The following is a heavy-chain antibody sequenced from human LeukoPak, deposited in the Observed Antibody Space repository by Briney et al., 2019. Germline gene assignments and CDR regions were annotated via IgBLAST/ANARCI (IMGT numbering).Heavy chain of an antibody. V-gene: IGHV3-21*01. CDR1: GFTFSSYS. Sequence: PGGSLRLSCAASGFTFSSYSMNWVRQAPGKGLEWDSSISSSSSYIYYADSVKGRFTISRDNAKNSLYLQMNSLRAEDTAVYYCAIRYDILTGPWGQGTLDTVSP. J-gene: IGHJ5*02. CDR3: AIRYDILTGP. CDR2: ISSSSSYI. D-gene: IGHD3-9*01.